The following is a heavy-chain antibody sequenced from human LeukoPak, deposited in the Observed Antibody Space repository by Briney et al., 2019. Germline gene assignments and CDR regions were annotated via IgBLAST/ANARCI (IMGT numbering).Heavy chain of an antibody. CDR3: ASDREIAATGTGQKGVDY. D-gene: IGHD6-13*01. J-gene: IGHJ4*02. CDR1: GYXFTSYG. V-gene: IGHV1-18*01. CDR2: ISAYNGNT. Sequence: ASVKVSCKASGYXFTSYGVSWVRQAPGQGLEWLGWISAYNGNTNYAQKVQGRVTMTTDTSTSTAYMELRSLRSDDTAVYYCASDREIAATGTGQKGVDYWGQGTLVTVSS.